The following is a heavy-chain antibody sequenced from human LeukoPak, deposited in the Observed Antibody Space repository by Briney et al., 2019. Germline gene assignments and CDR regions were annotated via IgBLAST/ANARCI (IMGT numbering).Heavy chain of an antibody. J-gene: IGHJ4*02. Sequence: GGSLRLSCAASGFTFSSYAMHWVRQAPGKGLEWVAVISYDGSNKYYADSVKGRLTISRDNSKNTLYLQMNSLRAEDTAVYYCARGDYYDSSGYLDYWGQGTLVTVSS. CDR1: GFTFSSYA. CDR3: ARGDYYDSSGYLDY. V-gene: IGHV3-30*04. D-gene: IGHD3-22*01. CDR2: ISYDGSNK.